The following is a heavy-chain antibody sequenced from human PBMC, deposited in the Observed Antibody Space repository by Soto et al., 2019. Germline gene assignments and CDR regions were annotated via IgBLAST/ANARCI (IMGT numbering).Heavy chain of an antibody. V-gene: IGHV3-23*01. Sequence: EVQLLESGGDLVQPGGSLRLSCEASGFTLSSYAMSWVRQAPGKGLEWVSGISGSGGGSTYYADSVKGRFTISRDNSKNTLYLQMNSLRAEDTAVYYCARHLLPYYYGSGSYAEDFWGQGTLVTVSS. CDR1: GFTLSSYA. D-gene: IGHD3-10*01. CDR3: ARHLLPYYYGSGSYAEDF. J-gene: IGHJ4*02. CDR2: ISGSGGGST.